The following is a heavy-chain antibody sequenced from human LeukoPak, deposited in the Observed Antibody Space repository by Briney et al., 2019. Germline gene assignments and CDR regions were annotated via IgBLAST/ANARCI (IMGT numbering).Heavy chain of an antibody. CDR1: GGSFSGYY. V-gene: IGHV4-34*01. D-gene: IGHD4-17*01. CDR2: INHSGST. CDR3: ARGPASDYGDPAYYFDY. Sequence: PSETLSLTCAVYGGSFSGYYWSWIRQPPGKGLEWIGEINHSGSTNYNPSLKSRVTISVDTSKNQFSLKLSSVTAADTAVYYCARGPASDYGDPAYYFDYWGQGTLVTVSS. J-gene: IGHJ4*02.